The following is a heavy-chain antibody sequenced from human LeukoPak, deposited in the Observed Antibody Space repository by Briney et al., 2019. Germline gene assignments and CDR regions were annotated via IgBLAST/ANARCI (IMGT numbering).Heavy chain of an antibody. CDR2: IIPIFGTA. J-gene: IGHJ3*02. CDR1: GGTFSSYA. D-gene: IGHD1-26*01. Sequence: ASVKVSCKASGGTFSSYAISWVRQAPGQGLEWMGGIIPIFGTANYAQKFQGRVTITTDESTSTAYMELSSLRSEDTAVYYCARFGSYWGAFDIWGQGTMVTVSS. V-gene: IGHV1-69*05. CDR3: ARFGSYWGAFDI.